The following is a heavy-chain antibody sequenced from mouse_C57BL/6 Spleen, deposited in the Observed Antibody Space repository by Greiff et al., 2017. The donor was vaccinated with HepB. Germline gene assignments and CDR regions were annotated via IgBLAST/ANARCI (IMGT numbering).Heavy chain of an antibody. D-gene: IGHD2-5*01. CDR3: ARKYSNGYYAMDY. J-gene: IGHJ4*01. V-gene: IGHV1-9*01. Sequence: VQLQQSGAELMKPGASVKLSCKATGYTFTGYWIEWVKQRPGHGLEWIGEILPGSGSTNYNEKFKGKATFTADTSSNTAYMQLSSLTTEDSAIYYFARKYSNGYYAMDYWGQGTSVTVSS. CDR2: ILPGSGST. CDR1: GYTFTGYW.